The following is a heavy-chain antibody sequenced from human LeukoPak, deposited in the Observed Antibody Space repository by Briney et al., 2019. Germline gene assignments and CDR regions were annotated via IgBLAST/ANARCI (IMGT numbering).Heavy chain of an antibody. V-gene: IGHV1-18*01. J-gene: IGHJ4*02. Sequence: GASVKVSCKASGYTFTSYGISWVRQAPGQGLEWMGWISAYNGNTNYAQKLQGRVTMTTDTSTSTAYMELRSLRSDDTAVYYCARDTIFGVVIMRGFDYWGLGTLVTVSS. CDR3: ARDTIFGVVIMRGFDY. CDR2: ISAYNGNT. D-gene: IGHD3-3*01. CDR1: GYTFTSYG.